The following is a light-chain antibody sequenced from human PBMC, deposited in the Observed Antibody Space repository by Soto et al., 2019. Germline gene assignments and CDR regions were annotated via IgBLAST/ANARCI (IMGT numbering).Light chain of an antibody. CDR3: SSYTSTNTVV. J-gene: IGLJ2*01. V-gene: IGLV2-14*03. CDR1: TSDVGGYNY. Sequence: QSALTQPASVSGSPGQSITISCTGTTSDVGGYNYVCWYQQHPGKAPKLIIYDVTKRPSGVSNRFSGSKSGNTASLSISGLQAEDEADYYCSSYTSTNTVVFGGGTKLTVL. CDR2: DVT.